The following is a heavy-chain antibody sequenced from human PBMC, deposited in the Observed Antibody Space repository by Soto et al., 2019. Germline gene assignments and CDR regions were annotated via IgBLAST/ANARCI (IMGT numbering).Heavy chain of an antibody. Sequence: ASVKVSCKASGYTXTSYGISWVRQAPGQGLEWMGWISAYNGNTNYAQKLQGRVTMTTDTSTSTAYMELRSLRSDDTAVYYCARLQIAAAGRRYYYYGMDVWGQGTTVTVSS. CDR1: GYTXTSYG. D-gene: IGHD6-13*01. J-gene: IGHJ6*02. CDR3: ARLQIAAAGRRYYYYGMDV. V-gene: IGHV1-18*01. CDR2: ISAYNGNT.